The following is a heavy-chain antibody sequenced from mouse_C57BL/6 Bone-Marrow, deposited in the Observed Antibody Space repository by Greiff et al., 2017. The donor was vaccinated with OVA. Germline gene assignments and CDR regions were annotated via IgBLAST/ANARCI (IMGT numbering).Heavy chain of an antibody. CDR3: EKVMGKDYYAMDY. CDR2: ILPGSGST. V-gene: IGHV1-9*01. J-gene: IGHJ4*01. D-gene: IGHD2-1*01. Sequence: VQLQQSGAELMKPGASVKLSCKATGYTFTGYWIEWVKQRPGHGLEWIGEILPGSGSTNYHEKFKGKATFTADTSSNTAYMQLNSLTNEDSAIYFCEKVMGKDYYAMDYWGQGTSVTVSS. CDR1: GYTFTGYW.